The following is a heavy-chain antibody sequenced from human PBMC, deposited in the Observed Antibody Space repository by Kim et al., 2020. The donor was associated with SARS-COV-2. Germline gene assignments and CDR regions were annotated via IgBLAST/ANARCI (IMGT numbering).Heavy chain of an antibody. D-gene: IGHD3-16*02. V-gene: IGHV3-11*01. Sequence: GGSLRLSCAASGFTFSDYYMSWIRQAPGKGLEWVSYISSSGSTIYYADSVKGRFTISRDNAKNSLYLQMNSLRAEDKAVYYCSRDSYDYVWGSYRVYGDEQNVYWGQGTLVTVSS. CDR1: GFTFSDYY. CDR2: ISSSGSTI. CDR3: SRDSYDYVWGSYRVYGDEQNVY. J-gene: IGHJ4*02.